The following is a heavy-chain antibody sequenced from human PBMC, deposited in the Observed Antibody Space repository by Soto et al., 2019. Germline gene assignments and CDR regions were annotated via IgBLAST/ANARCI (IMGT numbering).Heavy chain of an antibody. D-gene: IGHD6-13*01. J-gene: IGHJ4*02. CDR2: INAGNGNT. Sequence: ASLKVSCKASGYTFTSYAMHWVRQAPGQRLEWMGWINAGNGNTKYSQKFQGRVTITRDTSASTAYMELSSLRSEDTAVYYCARDPQDEAAAGTCWGQGTLVTVSS. CDR1: GYTFTSYA. V-gene: IGHV1-3*01. CDR3: ARDPQDEAAAGTC.